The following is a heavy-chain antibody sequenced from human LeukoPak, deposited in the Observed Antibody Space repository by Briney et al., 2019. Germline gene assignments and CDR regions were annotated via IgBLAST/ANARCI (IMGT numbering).Heavy chain of an antibody. Sequence: GGSLRLSCAASGFTFSSYSMNWVRQAPGKGLEGVSYISSSSSTIYYADSVKGRFTISRDNAKNSLYLQMNSLRAEDTAVYYCASSYCSSTSCYKDFDYWGQGTLVTVSS. D-gene: IGHD2-2*02. CDR1: GFTFSSYS. V-gene: IGHV3-48*04. CDR3: ASSYCSSTSCYKDFDY. CDR2: ISSSSSTI. J-gene: IGHJ4*02.